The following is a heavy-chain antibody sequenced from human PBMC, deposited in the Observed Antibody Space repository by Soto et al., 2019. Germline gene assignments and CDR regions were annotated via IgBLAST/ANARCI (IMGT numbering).Heavy chain of an antibody. CDR3: ARAIAARAYYYYGMDV. J-gene: IGHJ6*02. CDR1: GFTFRSYS. Sequence: PGGSLRLSCTASGFTFRSYSMNWVRQAPGRGLEWVSYISGVSTTIYYADSVKGRFTISRDNAKNSLYLQVNSLRDEDTAVYYCARAIAARAYYYYGMDVWGQGTTVTVS. CDR2: ISGVSTTI. V-gene: IGHV3-48*02. D-gene: IGHD6-6*01.